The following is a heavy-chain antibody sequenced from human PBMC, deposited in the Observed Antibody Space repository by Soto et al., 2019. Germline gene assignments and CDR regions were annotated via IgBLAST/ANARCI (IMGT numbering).Heavy chain of an antibody. CDR1: GFTFSSYA. V-gene: IGHV3-64D*06. CDR2: ISTNGDST. D-gene: IGHD6-19*01. J-gene: IGHJ6*02. CDR3: VKDGSSGWPYFYDMDV. Sequence: GSLRLSCSASGFTFSSYAMHWVRQAPGKGLEYVSAISTNGDSTYYTDSVKGRFTISRDNSKYTLYLQMSSLRPEDTAVYYCVKDGSSGWPYFYDMDVWGQGTTVTVSS.